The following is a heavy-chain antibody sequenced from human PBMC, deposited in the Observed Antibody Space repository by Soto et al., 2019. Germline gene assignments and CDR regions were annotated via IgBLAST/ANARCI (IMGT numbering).Heavy chain of an antibody. CDR2: IWYDGTNK. CDR1: GFSFSTYG. Sequence: VQLVESGGGVVQPGTSLRLSCAASGFSFSTYGMHWVRQAPGKGLEWVAVIWYDGTNKYYGDSVNGRFTISRDNSKNNLYLQMNSLRAEDTAVYYCARGSTASLKAPPGPWGQGVLVTVSS. V-gene: IGHV3-33*01. CDR3: ARGSTASLKAPPGP. J-gene: IGHJ5*02.